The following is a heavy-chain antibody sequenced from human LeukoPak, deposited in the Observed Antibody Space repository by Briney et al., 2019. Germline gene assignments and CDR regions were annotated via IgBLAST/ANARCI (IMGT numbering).Heavy chain of an antibody. CDR3: ARGGGLDV. D-gene: IGHD3-16*01. V-gene: IGHV3-7*03. CDR2: INHNGNVN. CDR1: GGSVSSTNYY. Sequence: ETLSLTCTVSGGSVSSTNYYWGWVRQAPGTGLEWVASINHNGNVNYYVDSVKGRFTISRDNAKNSLYLQMSNLRAEDTAVYFCARGGGLDVWGQGATVTVSS. J-gene: IGHJ6*02.